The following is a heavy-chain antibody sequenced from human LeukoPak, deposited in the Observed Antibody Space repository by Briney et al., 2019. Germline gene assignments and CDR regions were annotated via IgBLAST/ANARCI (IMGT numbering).Heavy chain of an antibody. D-gene: IGHD3-10*01. J-gene: IGHJ4*02. CDR3: AKEAYYGSGTYSHFEY. CDR1: GFTFGSYG. CDR2: ISGSGGST. Sequence: GGSLRLSCGASGFTFGSYGMSWVRQAPGKGLEWVSGISGSGGSTYYADSVKGRFTISRDNSKNTLYVQMNGLRADDTALYYCAKEAYYGSGTYSHFEYWGQGTLVTVSS. V-gene: IGHV3-23*01.